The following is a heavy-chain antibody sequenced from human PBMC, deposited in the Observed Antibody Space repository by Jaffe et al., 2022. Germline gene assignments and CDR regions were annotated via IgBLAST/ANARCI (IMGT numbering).Heavy chain of an antibody. CDR3: AKDFEQLVPFDAFDI. Sequence: QVQLVESGGGVVQPGRSLRLSCAASGFTFSSYGMHWVRQAPGKGLEWVAVISYDGSNKYYADSVKGRFTISRDNSKNTLYLQMNSLRAEDTAVYYCAKDFEQLVPFDAFDIWGQGTMVTVSS. CDR1: GFTFSSYG. J-gene: IGHJ3*02. CDR2: ISYDGSNK. V-gene: IGHV3-30*18. D-gene: IGHD6-6*01.